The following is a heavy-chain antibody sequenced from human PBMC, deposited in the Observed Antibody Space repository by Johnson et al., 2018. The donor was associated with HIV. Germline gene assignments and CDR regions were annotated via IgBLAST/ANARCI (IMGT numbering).Heavy chain of an antibody. J-gene: IGHJ3*02. CDR3: AKVNDYVWGSYHIVRAFDI. D-gene: IGHD3-16*02. CDR1: GFTFSSFG. CDR2: IRNDGSDK. V-gene: IGHV3-30*02. Sequence: QVQLVESGGGVVQQGGSLRLSCAASGFTFSSFGMNWVRQAPDKGLEWVAFIRNDGSDKYYADSVKGRFTVSRDNSKNSLFLQMNSLRAEDTAVYYCAKVNDYVWGSYHIVRAFDIWGQGTMVSVSS.